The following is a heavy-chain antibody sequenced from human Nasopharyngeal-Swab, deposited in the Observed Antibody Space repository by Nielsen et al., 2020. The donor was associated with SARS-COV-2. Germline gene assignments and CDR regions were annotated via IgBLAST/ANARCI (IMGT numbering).Heavy chain of an antibody. V-gene: IGHV4-34*01. J-gene: IGHJ4*02. Sequence: SETLSLTCAVYGGSFSGYYWSWIRQPPGKGLEWIGEINHSGSTNYNPSLKSRVTISVDTSKNQFSLKLSSVTAADTAVYYFATLASGNHSFDYWGQGTLVPVSS. D-gene: IGHD4-23*01. CDR2: INHSGST. CDR3: ATLASGNHSFDY. CDR1: GGSFSGYY.